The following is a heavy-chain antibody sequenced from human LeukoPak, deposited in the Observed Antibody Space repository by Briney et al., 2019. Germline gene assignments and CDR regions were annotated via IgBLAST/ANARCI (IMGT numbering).Heavy chain of an antibody. CDR1: GYTFTNYG. CDR3: ARITYDFWSGYYMPDDP. Sequence: ASAKVSCKASGYTFTNYGISWVRQAPGQGLEWMGWISIYNGNTDYAQKLRGRVTMTTDTSTSTAYMELRSLRSDDTAVYYCARITYDFWSGYYMPDDPWGQGTLVTVSS. D-gene: IGHD3-3*01. V-gene: IGHV1-18*01. J-gene: IGHJ5*02. CDR2: ISIYNGNT.